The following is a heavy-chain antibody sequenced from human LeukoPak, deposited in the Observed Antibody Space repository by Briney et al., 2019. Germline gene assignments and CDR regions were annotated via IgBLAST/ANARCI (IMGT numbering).Heavy chain of an antibody. Sequence: GGSLRLSCAASGFTFSSYWMHWVRQVPGKGLVWVSRITSEGSSTSYADSVKGRFTISRDSAKNTLYLQMDSLRAEDTAVYYCARGSSVVALDWGQGTLVTVSS. CDR3: ARGSSVVALD. V-gene: IGHV3-74*01. CDR2: ITSEGSST. J-gene: IGHJ4*02. CDR1: GFTFSSYW. D-gene: IGHD2-15*01.